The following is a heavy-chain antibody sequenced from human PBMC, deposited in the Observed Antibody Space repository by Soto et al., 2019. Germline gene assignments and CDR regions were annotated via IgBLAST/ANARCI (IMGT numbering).Heavy chain of an antibody. Sequence: QVQLQESGPGLVKPSETLSLTCTVSGGSISDYHWTWIRQPPGKGPEWIGNIYHIGSTNHNPSLKSRVSISVDTSKNQFFLKLSSVIAADTAVYYCARRDKEEYFFDIWGQGTMVTVSS. D-gene: IGHD6-6*01. V-gene: IGHV4-59*08. CDR3: ARRDKEEYFFDI. J-gene: IGHJ3*02. CDR2: IYHIGST. CDR1: GGSISDYH.